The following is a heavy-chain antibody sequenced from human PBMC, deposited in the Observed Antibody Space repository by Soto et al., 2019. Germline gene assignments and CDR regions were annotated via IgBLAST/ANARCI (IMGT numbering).Heavy chain of an antibody. J-gene: IGHJ6*02. Sequence: QVQLQESGPGLVKPSQTLSLTCTVSGGSISSGGYYWSWIRQHPGKGLEWIGYIYYSGSTYYNPXXXXRVXXXVDTSKNQFSXXLXSXXAADTAVYYCARDYTCREGYCISTSCYFYYYGMDVWGQGTTVTVSS. CDR3: ARDYTCREGYCISTSCYFYYYGMDV. CDR1: GGSISSGGYY. V-gene: IGHV4-31*03. CDR2: IYYSGST. D-gene: IGHD2-2*01.